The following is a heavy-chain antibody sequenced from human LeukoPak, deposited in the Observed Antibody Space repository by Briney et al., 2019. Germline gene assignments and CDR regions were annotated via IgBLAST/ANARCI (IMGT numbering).Heavy chain of an antibody. CDR2: INHSGST. CDR3: ARGYYYDSSGYYYYYYMDV. D-gene: IGHD3-22*01. V-gene: IGHV4-34*01. Sequence: SETLSLTCAVYGGSFSGYYWSWIRQPPGKGLEWIGEINHSGSTYYNPSLKSRVTISVDTSKNQFSLKLSSVTAADTAVYYCARGYYYDSSGYYYYYYMDVWGKGTTVTVSS. CDR1: GGSFSGYY. J-gene: IGHJ6*03.